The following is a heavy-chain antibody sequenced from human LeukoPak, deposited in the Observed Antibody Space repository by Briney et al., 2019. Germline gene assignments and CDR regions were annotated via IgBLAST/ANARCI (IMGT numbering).Heavy chain of an antibody. D-gene: IGHD6-6*01. CDR3: AGYSSSSYDY. J-gene: IGHJ4*02. V-gene: IGHV4-38-2*02. Sequence: SETLSLTCTVSGYSISSGDYWGWIRQPPGKGLEWIGSIYHSGSTYYNPSLKSRVTISVDTSKNQFSPKLSSVTAADTAVYYCAGYSSSSYDYWGQGTLVTVSS. CDR1: GYSISSGDY. CDR2: IYHSGST.